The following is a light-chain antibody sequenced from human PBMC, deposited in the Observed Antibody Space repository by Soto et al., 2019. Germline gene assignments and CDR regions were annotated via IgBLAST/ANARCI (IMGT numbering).Light chain of an antibody. V-gene: IGKV1-39*01. CDR3: QQSYSTPRT. CDR1: QRFSIF. J-gene: IGKJ1*01. Sequence: DIQMTRSQSSLSPSVGDSVTITCRAGQRFSIFLNWYQQKPGKAPKLLIYSATSLQSGVPSRFSGSFFGTDFTLTISSLQPEDFATYYCQQSYSTPRTFGQGTKVEVK. CDR2: SAT.